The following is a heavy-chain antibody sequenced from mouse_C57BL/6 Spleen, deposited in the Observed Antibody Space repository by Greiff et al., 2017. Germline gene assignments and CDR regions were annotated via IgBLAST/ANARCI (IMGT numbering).Heavy chain of an antibody. Sequence: EVQRVESGGDLVKPGGSLKLSCAASGFTFSSYGMSWVRQTPDKRLEWVATISSGGSYTYYPDSVKGRFTISRDNAKNTLYLQMSSLKSEDTAMYYCARHPDDGYAMDYWGQGTSVTVSS. J-gene: IGHJ4*01. CDR1: GFTFSSYG. V-gene: IGHV5-6*01. CDR2: ISSGGSYT. CDR3: ARHPDDGYAMDY. D-gene: IGHD2-3*01.